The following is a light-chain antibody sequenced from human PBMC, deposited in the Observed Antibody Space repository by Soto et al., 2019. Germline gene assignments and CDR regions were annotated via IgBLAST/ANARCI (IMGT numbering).Light chain of an antibody. J-gene: IGLJ1*01. CDR1: SSDVGGYNY. V-gene: IGLV2-14*01. CDR3: SSYTSSSLYV. CDR2: VVN. Sequence: QSALTQPASVSGSPGQSITISCTGTSSDVGGYNYVSWYQQHPGKAPKLMIYVVNNRPSGVSTRFSGSKSGNTASLTISGLQAEDEADYYCSSYTSSSLYVFGTGTKLTVL.